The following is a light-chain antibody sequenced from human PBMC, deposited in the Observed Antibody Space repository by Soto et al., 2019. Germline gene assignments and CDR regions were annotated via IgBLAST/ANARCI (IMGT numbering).Light chain of an antibody. CDR2: WAS. CDR1: QSLLYRSNNKNY. J-gene: IGKJ4*01. CDR3: QQYYNTPLT. V-gene: IGKV4-1*01. Sequence: DIVMTQSPGSLAVSLGERATIKCRSSQSLLYRSNNKNYVAWYQRKPGQPPKLLIYWASARESGVPDRFRGSGSGTDFTLTISSLQAEDAATYFCQQYYNTPLTFGGGTKVEIK.